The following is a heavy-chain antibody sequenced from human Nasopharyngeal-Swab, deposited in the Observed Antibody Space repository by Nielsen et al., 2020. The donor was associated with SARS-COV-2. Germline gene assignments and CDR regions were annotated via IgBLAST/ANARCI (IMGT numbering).Heavy chain of an antibody. J-gene: IGHJ6*02. CDR2: ISYDGSNK. Sequence: GGSLRLSCAASGFTFSNYAIHWVRQAPGKGLEWVGVISYDGSNKDYADSVKGRFTVSRDNSKDTLYLQMNSLRTEDTAVYYRARTQAGYSYVVYYYGMDVWGQGTTVTVSS. CDR1: GFTFSNYA. D-gene: IGHD5-18*01. V-gene: IGHV3-30*04. CDR3: ARTQAGYSYVVYYYGMDV.